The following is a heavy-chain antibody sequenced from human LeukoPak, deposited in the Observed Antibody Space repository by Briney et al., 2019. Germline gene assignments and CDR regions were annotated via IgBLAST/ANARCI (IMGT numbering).Heavy chain of an antibody. CDR2: IWYDGSNK. V-gene: IGHV3-33*01. D-gene: IGHD6-13*01. Sequence: GGSLRLSCAASGFTFSSYGMHWVGQAPGKGLEWVAVIWYDGSNKYYADSVKGRFTISRDNSKNTLYLQMNSLRAEDTAVYYCAREASRGAAGTNHGMDVWGQGTTVTVSS. J-gene: IGHJ6*02. CDR1: GFTFSSYG. CDR3: AREASRGAAGTNHGMDV.